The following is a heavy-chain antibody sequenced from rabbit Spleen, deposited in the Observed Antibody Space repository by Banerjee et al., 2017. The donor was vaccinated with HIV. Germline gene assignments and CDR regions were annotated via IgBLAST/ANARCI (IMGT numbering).Heavy chain of an antibody. CDR2: IYVDSGNS. J-gene: IGHJ4*01. CDR3: ARIPHIDGYPEYFPL. V-gene: IGHV1S45*01. CDR1: GFSFSSGYW. Sequence: QEQLEESGGDLVKPEGSLTLTCTASGFSFSSGYWICWVRQAPGKGLEWIACIYVDSGNSYYASWAKGRFTLSKTSSTTVTLQMTSLTAADTATYFCARIPHIDGYPEYFPLCGQGTLVTVS. D-gene: IGHD6-1*01.